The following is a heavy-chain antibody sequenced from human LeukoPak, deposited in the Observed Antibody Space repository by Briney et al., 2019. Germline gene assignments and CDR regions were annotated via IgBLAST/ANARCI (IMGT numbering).Heavy chain of an antibody. D-gene: IGHD3-10*01. CDR2: IYYSGST. J-gene: IGHJ4*02. Sequence: SETLSLTCTVSGGSISSYYWSWIRQPPGKRLEWIGYIYYSGSTNYNPSLKSRVTISVDTSKNQFSLKLSSVTAADTAVYYCARAARVRGVIGGEDYWGQGTLVTVSS. CDR3: ARAARVRGVIGGEDY. CDR1: GGSISSYY. V-gene: IGHV4-59*01.